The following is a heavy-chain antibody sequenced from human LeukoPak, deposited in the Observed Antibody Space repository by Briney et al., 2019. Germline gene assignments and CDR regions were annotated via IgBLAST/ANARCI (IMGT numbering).Heavy chain of an antibody. J-gene: IGHJ4*02. Sequence: GGSRRLSCAASGFTFSTSAMSWFGQAPGKGREGASAISGSGGSTCYADSVKGRFTISRDNSKNTLYLQMNSLRAEDTAVYYCAKDGYCSSTSCYTYDYWGQGTLVTVSS. CDR2: ISGSGGST. V-gene: IGHV3-23*01. CDR3: AKDGYCSSTSCYTYDY. CDR1: GFTFSTSA. D-gene: IGHD2-2*02.